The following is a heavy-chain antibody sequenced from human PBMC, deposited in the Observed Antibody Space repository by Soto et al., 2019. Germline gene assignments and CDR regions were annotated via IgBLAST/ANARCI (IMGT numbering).Heavy chain of an antibody. J-gene: IGHJ4*02. CDR2: INGDGGTT. Sequence: EVQLVESGGGLVQPGGSLRLSCAASGFTFSSSWMHWVRQAPGKGLVWVSRINGDGGTTDYADSVKGRFTISRDNAKNTLYLQMHSLRGDDTDVYYCASIGDPHFDCWGQVTLVTVSS. D-gene: IGHD3-3*01. CDR3: ASIGDPHFDC. CDR1: GFTFSSSW. V-gene: IGHV3-74*01.